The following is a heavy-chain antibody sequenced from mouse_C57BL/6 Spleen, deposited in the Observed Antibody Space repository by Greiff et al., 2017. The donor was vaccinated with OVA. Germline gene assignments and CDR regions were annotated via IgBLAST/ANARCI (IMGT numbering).Heavy chain of an antibody. Sequence: VQLQQSGPELVKPGASVKISCKASGYTFTDYYMNWVKQSHGKSLEWIGDINPNNGGTSYNQKFKGKATLTVDKSSSTAYMELRSLTSEDSAVYDCERRADGYYAMDYWGQGTSVTVSS. CDR3: ERRADGYYAMDY. CDR2: INPNNGGT. J-gene: IGHJ4*01. D-gene: IGHD2-3*01. CDR1: GYTFTDYY. V-gene: IGHV1-26*01.